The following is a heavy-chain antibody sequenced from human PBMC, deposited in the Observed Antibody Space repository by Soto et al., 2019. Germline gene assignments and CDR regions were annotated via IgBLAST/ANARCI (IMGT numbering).Heavy chain of an antibody. D-gene: IGHD4-17*01. J-gene: IGHJ6*02. CDR1: GFTFSSYE. V-gene: IGHV3-48*03. CDR3: ARVFDYGDTVYYYYYGMDV. CDR2: ISSSGSTI. Sequence: LRLSCAASGFTFSSYEMNWVRQAPGKGLEWVSYISSSGSTIYYADSVKGRFTISRDNAKNSLYLQMNSLRAEDTAVYYCARVFDYGDTVYYYYYGMDVWGQGTTVTVSS.